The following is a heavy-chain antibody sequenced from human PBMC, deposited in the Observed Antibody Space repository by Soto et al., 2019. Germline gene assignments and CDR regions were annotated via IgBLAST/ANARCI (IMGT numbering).Heavy chain of an antibody. Sequence: ASVKVSCKASGYIFTNNDVSWVRQATGQGLEWVGWMNPGSGDTGYAQKFQGRVTMTRNISIATAYMELSSLRADDTAIYYCARMESFGSLNWFDPWGQGNLVPVSS. CDR3: ARMESFGSLNWFDP. D-gene: IGHD5-18*01. V-gene: IGHV1-8*01. CDR1: GYIFTNND. CDR2: MNPGSGDT. J-gene: IGHJ5*02.